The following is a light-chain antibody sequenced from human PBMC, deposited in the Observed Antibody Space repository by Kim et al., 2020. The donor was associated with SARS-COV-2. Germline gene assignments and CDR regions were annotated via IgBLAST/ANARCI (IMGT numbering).Light chain of an antibody. CDR1: ELGDQY. Sequence: SYELTQPPSVSVSPGQTASITCSGDELGDQYVCWYQQKPGQSPVLVIYQDHKRSTGIPGRFSGSKSGNTATLTISGTQAMDEADYYCQAWDTTTAVIFGGGTQLTVL. J-gene: IGLJ2*01. CDR2: QDH. V-gene: IGLV3-1*01. CDR3: QAWDTTTAVI.